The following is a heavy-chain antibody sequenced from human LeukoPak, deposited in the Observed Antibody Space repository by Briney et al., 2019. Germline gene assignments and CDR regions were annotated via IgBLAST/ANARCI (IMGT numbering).Heavy chain of an antibody. J-gene: IGHJ4*02. CDR1: GYTFTGYY. CDR3: AGGPGVYCSGGSCWVY. Sequence: ASVKVSCKASGYTFTGYYMHWVRQAPGQGLEWMGWINPNSDGTNYAQKFQGRVTMTRDTSISTAYMELSRLRSDDTAVYYCAGGPGVYCSGGSCWVYWGQGFLDTVSS. CDR2: INPNSDGT. D-gene: IGHD2-15*01. V-gene: IGHV1-2*02.